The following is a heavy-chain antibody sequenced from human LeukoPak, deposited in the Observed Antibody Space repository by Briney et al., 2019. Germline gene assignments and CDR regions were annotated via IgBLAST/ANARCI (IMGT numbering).Heavy chain of an antibody. V-gene: IGHV4-30-4*01. D-gene: IGHD3-10*01. CDR1: GGSISRGDYY. CDR3: ARGPYGSGSYY. CDR2: IYYSGPT. J-gene: IGHJ4*02. Sequence: PSETLSLTCTVSGGSISRGDYYWGWISQPRGKGLECIWYIYYSGPTYYNPSLKIRVTISVATSKNQFSLNLTSVTAADTAVYFCARGPYGSGSYYWGQGTLVTVSS.